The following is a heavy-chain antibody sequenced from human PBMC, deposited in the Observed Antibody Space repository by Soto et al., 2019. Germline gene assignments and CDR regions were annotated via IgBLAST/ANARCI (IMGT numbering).Heavy chain of an antibody. J-gene: IGHJ6*02. CDR2: IYYSGST. D-gene: IGHD5-12*01. CDR1: GGSISSSSYY. V-gene: IGHV4-39*01. CDR3: ARTRVVATIIHNYYYGMDV. Sequence: SETLSLTCTVSGGSISSSSYYWGWIRHPPGKGLEWIGNIYYSGSTYYNPSLKSRVTISVYTSKNQFSLKLSSVTAADTAVYYCARTRVVATIIHNYYYGMDVWGQGSPLTLS.